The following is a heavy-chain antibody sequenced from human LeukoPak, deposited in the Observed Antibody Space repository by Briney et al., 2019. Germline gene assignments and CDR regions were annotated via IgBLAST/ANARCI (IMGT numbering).Heavy chain of an antibody. J-gene: IGHJ4*02. CDR1: GGTFISYA. CDR3: AATARYCSSTSCYRGLDY. D-gene: IGHD2-2*01. V-gene: IGHV1-69*06. Sequence: GASVKVSCKASGGTFISYAISWVRQAPGQGLEWMGGIIPIFGTANYAQKFQGRVTMTEDTSTDTAYMELSSLRSEDTAVYYCAATARYCSSTSCYRGLDYWGQGTLVTVSS. CDR2: IIPIFGTA.